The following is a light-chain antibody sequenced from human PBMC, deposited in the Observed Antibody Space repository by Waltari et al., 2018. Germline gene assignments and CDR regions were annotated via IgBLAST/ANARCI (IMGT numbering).Light chain of an antibody. Sequence: NFMLTQPHSVSESPGKTVTISCPRSSGNIASNYVQWYQQRPGSSPTTVVYKDNERPSGVPDRFSGSIDSSSNSASLTISRLKSDDEADYYCQSYDDNHHVVFGGGTKLIVL. CDR3: QSYDDNHHVV. CDR2: KDN. V-gene: IGLV6-57*01. CDR1: SGNIASNY. J-gene: IGLJ2*01.